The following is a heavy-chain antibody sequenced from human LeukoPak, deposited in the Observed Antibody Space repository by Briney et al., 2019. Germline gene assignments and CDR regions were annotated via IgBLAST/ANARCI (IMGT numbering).Heavy chain of an antibody. CDR3: AEDMVAVAGPSGDGMDV. D-gene: IGHD6-19*01. V-gene: IGHV3-9*01. CDR1: GFTFDDYA. CDR2: ISWNSGSI. J-gene: IGHJ6*02. Sequence: GGSLRLSCAASGFTFDDYAMHWVRQAPGKGLEWVSGISWNSGSIGYADSVKGRFTISRDNAKNSLYLQMNSLRAEDTALYYCAEDMVAVAGPSGDGMDVWGQGTTVTVSS.